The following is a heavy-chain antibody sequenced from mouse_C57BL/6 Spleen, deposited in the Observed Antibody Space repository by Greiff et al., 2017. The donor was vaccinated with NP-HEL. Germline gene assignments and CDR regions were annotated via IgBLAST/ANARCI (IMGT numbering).Heavy chain of an antibody. Sequence: EVQRVESGPGLVKPSQSLSLTCSVTGYSITSGYYWNWIRQFPGNKLEWMGYISYDGSNNYNPSLKNRISITRDTSKNQFFLKLNSVTTEDTATYYCAREGTTVVLDYWGQGTTLTVSS. CDR3: AREGTTVVLDY. CDR2: ISYDGSN. J-gene: IGHJ2*01. D-gene: IGHD1-1*01. CDR1: GYSITSGYY. V-gene: IGHV3-6*01.